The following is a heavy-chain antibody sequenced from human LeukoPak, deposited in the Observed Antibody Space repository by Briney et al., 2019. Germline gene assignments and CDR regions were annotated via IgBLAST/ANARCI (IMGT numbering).Heavy chain of an antibody. Sequence: GASVKVSCKASGYTSTSYYMHWVRQAPGQGLEWMGIINPSGGSTSYAQKFQGRVTMTRDTSTSTVYMELSSLRSEDTAVYYCARDSLAAQGMDVWGQGTTVTVSS. D-gene: IGHD6-6*01. V-gene: IGHV1-46*01. J-gene: IGHJ6*02. CDR3: ARDSLAAQGMDV. CDR2: INPSGGST. CDR1: GYTSTSYY.